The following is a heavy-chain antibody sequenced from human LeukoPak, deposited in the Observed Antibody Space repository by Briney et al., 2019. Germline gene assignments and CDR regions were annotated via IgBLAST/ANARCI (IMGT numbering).Heavy chain of an antibody. V-gene: IGHV4-39*07. CDR2: INESGST. CDR1: GVSIRSSNSY. CDR3: ARDYIAFDI. J-gene: IGHJ3*02. Sequence: SETLSLTCTVSGVSIRSSNSYWGWIRQPPGKGLEWIGEINESGSTNYNPSLKSRVTMSVDTSKNQCSLKLSSVTAADTAVYYCARDYIAFDIWGRGTMVTVSS. D-gene: IGHD4-11*01.